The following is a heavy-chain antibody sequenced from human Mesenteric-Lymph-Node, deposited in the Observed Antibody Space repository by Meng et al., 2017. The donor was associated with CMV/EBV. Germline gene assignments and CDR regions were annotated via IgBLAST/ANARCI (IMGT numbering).Heavy chain of an antibody. Sequence: GESLKISCAASRFTFNNYWMHWVRQAPGKGLVWVSRINSDGSSTNYADSVKGRFTISRDNAKNTLYLQMNSLRAEDTAVYYCARGYEFLYYYGMDVWGQGTTVTVSS. J-gene: IGHJ6*02. V-gene: IGHV3-74*01. CDR3: ARGYEFLYYYGMDV. CDR1: RFTFNNYW. D-gene: IGHD6-13*01. CDR2: INSDGSST.